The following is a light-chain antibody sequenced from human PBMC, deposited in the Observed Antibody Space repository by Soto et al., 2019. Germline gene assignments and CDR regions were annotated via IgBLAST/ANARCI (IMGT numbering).Light chain of an antibody. J-gene: IGLJ1*01. CDR1: SSDVGGYNY. CDR2: DVS. CDR3: NSYAGSNNPYV. V-gene: IGLV2-8*01. Sequence: QSALTQPPSASGSPGQSVTISCTGTSSDVGGYNYVSWYQQHPGRAPKLMIYDVSKRPQGVPDRFSGSKSGNTASLTVSGLKAEDEADYYCNSYAGSNNPYVLGTGTKLTVL.